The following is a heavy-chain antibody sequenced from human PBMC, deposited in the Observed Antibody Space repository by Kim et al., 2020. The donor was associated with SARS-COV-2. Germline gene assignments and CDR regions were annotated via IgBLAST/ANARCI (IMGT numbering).Heavy chain of an antibody. CDR3: VGDRGTA. V-gene: IGHV1-18*04. J-gene: IGHJ5*02. CDR2: ISPDNGHT. CDR1: GYTFTSYG. Sequence: ASVKVSCKASGYTFTSYGLTWVRQAPGQGLEWMGWISPDNGHTYYTQKLQGRVTMTTDTSTSTGYMELRSLRSDDTAVYYCVGDRGTAWGQGTLVTVSS.